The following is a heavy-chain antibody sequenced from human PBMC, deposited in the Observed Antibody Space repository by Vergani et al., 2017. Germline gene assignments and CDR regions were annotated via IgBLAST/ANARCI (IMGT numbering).Heavy chain of an antibody. D-gene: IGHD2-15*01. CDR3: ARGDCSGISCFASYFYYGMAG. CDR2: IIPIFGTA. V-gene: IGHV1-69*15. CDR1: GGTFSSYA. J-gene: IGHJ6*01. Sequence: QVQLVQSGAEVKKPGSSVKVSCKASGGTFSSYAISWVRQAPGQGLEWMGRIIPIFGTANYAQKFQGRVTITADETTSTAYMELSSLRSEGTAGYYCARGDCSGISCFASYFYYGMAGWGEATTVTVSS.